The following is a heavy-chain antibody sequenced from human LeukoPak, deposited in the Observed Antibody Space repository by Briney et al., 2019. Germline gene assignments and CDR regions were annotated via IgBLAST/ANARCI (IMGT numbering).Heavy chain of an antibody. CDR3: ARDSIAAVVDY. Sequence: SETLSLACTVSGYSISSGYYWGWIRQPPGKGLEWIGNIYHSGSTYYNPSLKSRVTISVDTSKNQFSLKLSSVTAADAAVYYCARDSIAAVVDYWGQGTLVTVSS. V-gene: IGHV4-38-2*02. CDR1: GYSISSGYY. D-gene: IGHD6-13*01. CDR2: IYHSGST. J-gene: IGHJ4*02.